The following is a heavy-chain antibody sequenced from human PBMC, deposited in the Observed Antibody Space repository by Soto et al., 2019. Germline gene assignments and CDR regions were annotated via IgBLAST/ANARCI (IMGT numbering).Heavy chain of an antibody. J-gene: IGHJ5*02. Sequence: QITLKESGPTLVKPTQTLTLTCTFSGFSLTTAGAGVGWIRQPPGKALEWLALIYWNDDTRYRPSLKSRPTITKDTSNNQVVLRMTNMDPVDTATYYCAHRGYGNYPRDNWFDPWGQGILVIVSS. V-gene: IGHV2-5*01. CDR2: IYWNDDT. CDR3: AHRGYGNYPRDNWFDP. CDR1: GFSLTTAGAG. D-gene: IGHD4-17*01.